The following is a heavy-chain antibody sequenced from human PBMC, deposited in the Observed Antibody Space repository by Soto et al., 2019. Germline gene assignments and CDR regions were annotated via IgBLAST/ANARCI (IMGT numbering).Heavy chain of an antibody. J-gene: IGHJ5*02. Sequence: QVQLVQSGAEVKKPGASVKVSCKASGYTFTSYGISWVRQAPGQGLEWMGWISAYNGNTNYAQKLQGRVTMTTDTSXSTAYRELRSLRADDTAVYYCARDLGIAVAVGWFDPWGQGTLVTVSS. CDR3: ARDLGIAVAVGWFDP. CDR2: ISAYNGNT. V-gene: IGHV1-18*01. CDR1: GYTFTSYG. D-gene: IGHD6-19*01.